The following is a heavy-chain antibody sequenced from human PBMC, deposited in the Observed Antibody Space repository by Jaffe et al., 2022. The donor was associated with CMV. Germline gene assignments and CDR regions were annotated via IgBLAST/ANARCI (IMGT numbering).Heavy chain of an antibody. CDR1: GFTFSSYA. D-gene: IGHD3-3*01. CDR3: AKDSPRPTKRKLDYDFWSGYYPGPYYYYGMDV. V-gene: IGHV3-23*01. J-gene: IGHJ6*02. CDR2: ISGSGGST. Sequence: EVQLLESGGGLVQPGGSLRLSCAASGFTFSSYAMSWVRQAPGKGLEWVSAISGSGGSTYYADSVKGRFTISRDNSKNTLYLQMNSLRAEDTAVYYCAKDSPRPTKRKLDYDFWSGYYPGPYYYYGMDVWGQGTTVTVSS.